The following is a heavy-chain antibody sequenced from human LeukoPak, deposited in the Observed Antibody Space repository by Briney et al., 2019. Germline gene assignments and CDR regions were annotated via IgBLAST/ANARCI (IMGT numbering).Heavy chain of an antibody. CDR1: GFSFSHYG. V-gene: IGHV3-30*18. CDR3: AKWGVYYGMDV. CDR2: TSYDGSNR. Sequence: PGRSLRLSRAASGFSFSHYGKHWVRQAPGKGLEWVAVTSYDGSNRYYAESVKGRFTISKDISKNTLNLQMNSLRAEDTAVYYCAKWGVYYGMDVWGQGTTVTVSS. D-gene: IGHD3-10*01. J-gene: IGHJ6*02.